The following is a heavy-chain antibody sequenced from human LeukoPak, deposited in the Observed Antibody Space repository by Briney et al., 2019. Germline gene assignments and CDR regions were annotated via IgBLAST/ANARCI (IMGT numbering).Heavy chain of an antibody. J-gene: IGHJ5*02. V-gene: IGHV4-59*01. Sequence: SETLSLTCTVSGGSISSYYWSWIRQPPGKGLEWIGYIYYSGSTNYNPSLKRRVTISVDTSKNQFSLKLSSVTAADTAVYYCARGVVVTVSGGDRGKYNWFDPWGQGTLVTVSS. CDR2: IYYSGST. CDR3: ARGVVVTVSGGDRGKYNWFDP. CDR1: GGSISSYY. D-gene: IGHD2-21*02.